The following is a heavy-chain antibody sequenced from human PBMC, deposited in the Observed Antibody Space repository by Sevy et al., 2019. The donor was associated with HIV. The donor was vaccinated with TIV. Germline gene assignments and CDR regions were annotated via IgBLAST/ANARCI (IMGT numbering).Heavy chain of an antibody. CDR1: GFTFSNAW. J-gene: IGHJ6*03. CDR3: TTDYVSYYYMDV. Sequence: GGSLRLSCAASGFTFSNAWMSWVRQAPGKGLEWVGRIKSKTDGGTTDYAAPVKGRFTISRDDSKNTLYLQMNSLKTEDTAVYYCTTDYVSYYYMDVWGKRTTVTVSS. V-gene: IGHV3-15*01. CDR2: IKSKTDGGTT. D-gene: IGHD3-16*01.